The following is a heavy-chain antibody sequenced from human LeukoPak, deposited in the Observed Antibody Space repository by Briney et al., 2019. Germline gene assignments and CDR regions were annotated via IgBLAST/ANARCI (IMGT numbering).Heavy chain of an antibody. Sequence: GGSLRLSCAASGFTFDAYAMHWVRQAPGKGLEWVSVIRGGGAVAFYADSVKGRFTISRDNSRDTLYLHMNSLTADDTAVYYCGKSSSSYGNDALDIWGQGTMVTVSS. V-gene: IGHV3-23*01. CDR1: GFTFDAYA. CDR2: IRGGGAVA. D-gene: IGHD5-18*01. J-gene: IGHJ3*02. CDR3: GKSSSSYGNDALDI.